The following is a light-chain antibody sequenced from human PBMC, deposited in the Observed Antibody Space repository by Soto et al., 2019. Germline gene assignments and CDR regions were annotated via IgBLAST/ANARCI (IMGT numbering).Light chain of an antibody. Sequence: QSVLTQPASVSGSPGQSITISCTGTSSDVGGYNYVSWFQQHPGKAPKLMIYEVSNRPSGVSNRFSGSRSGNTASLTISGLQSEDEAEYYRNSYTNNNTFVFGTGTKLTVL. J-gene: IGLJ1*01. CDR1: SSDVGGYNY. V-gene: IGLV2-14*01. CDR3: NSYTNNNTFV. CDR2: EVS.